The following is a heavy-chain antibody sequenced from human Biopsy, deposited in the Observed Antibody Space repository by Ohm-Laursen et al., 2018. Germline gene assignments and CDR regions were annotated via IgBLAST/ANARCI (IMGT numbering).Heavy chain of an antibody. D-gene: IGHD5-12*01. V-gene: IGHV4-59*12. J-gene: IGHJ4*02. Sequence: SGTLSLTCAVSGGSLTGDYWSWIRQSPGKGLEWIGSISDTGSTNYSPSLRGRVTISVDTSKNQFSLKLSSVTAADTAVYYCARLGSGDYFPTFFDFWGQGALVTVSS. CDR2: ISDTGST. CDR1: GGSLTGDY. CDR3: ARLGSGDYFPTFFDF.